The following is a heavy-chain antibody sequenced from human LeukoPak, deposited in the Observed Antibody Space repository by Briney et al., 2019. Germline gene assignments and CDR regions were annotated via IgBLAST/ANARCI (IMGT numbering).Heavy chain of an antibody. CDR2: IKSNTDGGTT. J-gene: IGHJ4*02. D-gene: IGHD4-17*01. Sequence: PGGSLRLPCAASGFTFSNAWMSWVRQAPGKGLEWVGRIKSNTDGGTTDYAAPVKGRFTISRDDSKNTLYLQMNSLKTEDTAVYYCTTSAVTTSYNYWGQGTLVTVSS. CDR1: GFTFSNAW. V-gene: IGHV3-15*01. CDR3: TTSAVTTSYNY.